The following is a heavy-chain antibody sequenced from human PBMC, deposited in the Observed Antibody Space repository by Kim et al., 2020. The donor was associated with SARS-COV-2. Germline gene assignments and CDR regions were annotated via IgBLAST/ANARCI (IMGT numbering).Heavy chain of an antibody. CDR3: ARDRLVVEGYSSGWYYYYYGMDV. V-gene: IGHV3-53*01. D-gene: IGHD6-19*01. J-gene: IGHJ6*02. CDR1: GFTVSSNY. Sequence: GGSLRLSCAASGFTVSSNYMSWVRQAPGKGLEWVSVIYSGGSTYYADSVKGRFTISRDNSKNTLYLQMNSLRAEDTAVYYCARDRLVVEGYSSGWYYYYYGMDVWGQGTTVTVSS. CDR2: IYSGGST.